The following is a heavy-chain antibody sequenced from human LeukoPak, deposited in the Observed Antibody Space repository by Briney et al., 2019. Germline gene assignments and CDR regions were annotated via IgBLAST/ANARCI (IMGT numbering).Heavy chain of an antibody. CDR2: INHSGST. J-gene: IGHJ4*02. D-gene: IGHD3-10*01. V-gene: IGHV4-34*01. CDR1: GGSFSGYY. Sequence: SETLSLTCAVYGGSFSGYYWSWIRQPPGRGLEWIGEINHSGSTNYNPSLKSRVTISVDTSKNQFSLKLSSVTAADTAVYYCARGYYYGSGTLFDYWGQGTLVTVSS. CDR3: ARGYYYGSGTLFDY.